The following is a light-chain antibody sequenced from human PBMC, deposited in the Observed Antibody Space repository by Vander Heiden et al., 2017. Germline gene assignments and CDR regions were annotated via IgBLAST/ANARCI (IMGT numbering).Light chain of an antibody. V-gene: IGLV1-40*01. CDR2: GNT. CDR3: QSYDSSLSVV. J-gene: IGLJ2*01. Sequence: QSVLTQPPSASGAPGQRIIISCTGRSSNIGAGYGVHWYQQLPGTAPKLLIYGNTNRPSGVPDRFSGSKSGTSASLAITGLQAEDEADYYCQSYDSSLSVVFGGGTKLTVL. CDR1: SSNIGAGYG.